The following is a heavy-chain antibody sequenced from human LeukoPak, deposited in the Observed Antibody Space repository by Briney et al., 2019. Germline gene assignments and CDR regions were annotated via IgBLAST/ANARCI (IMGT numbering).Heavy chain of an antibody. Sequence: SETLSLTCTVSGGSISSYYWSWIRQPPGKGLEWIGYIYYSGSTNYNPSLKSRVTISVDTSKNQFSLKLSSVTAADTAVYYCARVPRRDWYFDFWGRGTLVTVSS. CDR3: ARVPRRDWYFDF. CDR2: IYYSGST. J-gene: IGHJ2*01. V-gene: IGHV4-59*01. CDR1: GGSISSYY.